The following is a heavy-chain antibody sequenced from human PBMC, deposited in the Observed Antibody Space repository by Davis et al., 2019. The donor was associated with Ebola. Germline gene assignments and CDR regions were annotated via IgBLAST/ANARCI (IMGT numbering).Heavy chain of an antibody. Sequence: MPSETLSLTCTVSGGSVSSGSYYWSWIRQPPGKGLEWIGYIYYSGSTNYNPSLKSRVTISVDTSKNQFSLKLSSVTAADTAVYYCARWGWEGATWDNYWGQGTLVTVSS. J-gene: IGHJ4*02. V-gene: IGHV4-61*01. CDR1: GGSVSSGSYY. CDR2: IYYSGST. D-gene: IGHD1-26*01. CDR3: ARWGWEGATWDNY.